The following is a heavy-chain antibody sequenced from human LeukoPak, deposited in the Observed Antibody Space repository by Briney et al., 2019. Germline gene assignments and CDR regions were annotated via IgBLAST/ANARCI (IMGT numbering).Heavy chain of an antibody. J-gene: IGHJ4*02. D-gene: IGHD5-24*01. Sequence: SETPSLTCTVSGGSISSYYWSWIRQPAGKGLEWIGRIYTSGSTNYNPSLKSRVTMSVDTSKNQFSLKLSSVTAADTAVYYCARDHDRDGYNWFDYWGQGTLVTVSS. CDR2: IYTSGST. CDR3: ARDHDRDGYNWFDY. CDR1: GGSISSYY. V-gene: IGHV4-4*07.